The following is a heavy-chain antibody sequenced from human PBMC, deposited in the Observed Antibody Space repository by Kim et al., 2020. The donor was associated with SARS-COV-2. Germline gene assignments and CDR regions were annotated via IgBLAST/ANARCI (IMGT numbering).Heavy chain of an antibody. D-gene: IGHD4-17*01. J-gene: IGHJ6*02. CDR2: TYYRSKWYN. V-gene: IGHV6-1*01. Sequence: SQTLSLTCAISGDSVPSNSAAWNWIRQSPSRGLEWLGRTYYRSKWYNDYAVSVKSRITINPDTSKNQFSLQLNSVTPEDTAVYYCARDQRYGDYWAYYGMDVWGQGTTVTVSS. CDR1: GDSVPSNSAA. CDR3: ARDQRYGDYWAYYGMDV.